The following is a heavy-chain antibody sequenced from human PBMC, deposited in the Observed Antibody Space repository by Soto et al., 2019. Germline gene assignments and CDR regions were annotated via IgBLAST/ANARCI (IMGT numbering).Heavy chain of an antibody. CDR2: IYYSGST. CDR1: GGSISSGGYY. Sequence: QVQLQESGPGLVKPSQTLSLTCTVSGGSISSGGYYWSWIRQHPGKGLEWIGYIYYSGSTYYNPSLKSRVTISVDTSNNHFSLKLSSVTAADTAVYYCARGGSDIVLVPAAIIWFDPWGQGTLVTVSS. D-gene: IGHD2-2*02. CDR3: ARGGSDIVLVPAAIIWFDP. V-gene: IGHV4-31*03. J-gene: IGHJ5*02.